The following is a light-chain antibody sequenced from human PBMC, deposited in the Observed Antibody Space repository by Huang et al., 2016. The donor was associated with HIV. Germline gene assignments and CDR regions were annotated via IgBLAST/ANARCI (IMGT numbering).Light chain of an antibody. CDR2: DSS. V-gene: IGKV1-5*01. CDR3: QQYHSYPGT. J-gene: IGKJ1*01. Sequence: DIQMTQSPSTLSASVGDRVTITCRASQSIDSYLAWYQQKPGKAPNRLIYDSSSLDSGVPSRFSGSGSGTEFTLTISSLQPDNFATYYCQQYHSYPGTFGQGTKVEIK. CDR1: QSIDSY.